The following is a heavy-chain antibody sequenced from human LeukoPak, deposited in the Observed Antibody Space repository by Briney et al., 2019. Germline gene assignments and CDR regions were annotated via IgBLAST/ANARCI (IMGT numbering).Heavy chain of an antibody. D-gene: IGHD4-17*01. CDR1: GGSFSGHY. CDR3: ARVDYGDYVIDY. Sequence: SETLSLTCAVYGGSFSGHYWSWIRQPPGKGLEWIGEINHSGSTNYNPSLKSRVTISVDTSKNQFSLKLSSVTAADTAVYYCARVDYGDYVIDYWGQGTLVTVSS. CDR2: INHSGST. V-gene: IGHV4-34*01. J-gene: IGHJ4*02.